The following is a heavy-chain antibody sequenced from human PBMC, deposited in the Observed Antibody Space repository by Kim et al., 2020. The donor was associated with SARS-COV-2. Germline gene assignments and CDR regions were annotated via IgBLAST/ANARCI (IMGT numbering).Heavy chain of an antibody. CDR2: INHSGST. CDR3: ARGHSSGWYPYYGMDV. Sequence: SETLSLTCAVYGGSFSGYSWSWIRQPPGKGLEWIGEINHSGSTNYNPSLKSRVTISVDTSKNQFSLKLSSVTAADTAVYYCARGHSSGWYPYYGMDVWGQGATVSVSS. D-gene: IGHD6-19*01. J-gene: IGHJ6*02. V-gene: IGHV4-34*01. CDR1: GGSFSGYS.